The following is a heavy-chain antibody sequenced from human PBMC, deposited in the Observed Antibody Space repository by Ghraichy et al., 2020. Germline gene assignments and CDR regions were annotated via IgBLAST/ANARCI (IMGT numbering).Heavy chain of an antibody. CDR3: ARAGLGITRSWYFDL. CDR1: GGSFSGYY. J-gene: IGHJ2*01. V-gene: IGHV4-34*01. CDR2: INHSGST. D-gene: IGHD7-27*01. Sequence: SETLSLTCAVYGGSFSGYYWSWIRQPPGKGLEWIGEINHSGSTNYNPSLKSRVTISVDTSKNQFSLKLSSVTAADTAVYYCARAGLGITRSWYFDLWGRGTLVTVSS.